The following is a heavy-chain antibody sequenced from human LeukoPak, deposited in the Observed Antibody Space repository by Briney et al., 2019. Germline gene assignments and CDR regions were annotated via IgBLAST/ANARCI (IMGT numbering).Heavy chain of an antibody. J-gene: IGHJ4*02. V-gene: IGHV4-59*03. CDR3: AISRGLY. CDR1: ADSFSGYL. CDR2: VSDSGST. Sequence: SETLSLSCTVSADSFSGYLWAGIRQPPGKGLEWIGYVSDSGSTNYNPSLNSRPSISLDTAKNQFSLKLRSVTAADTAVYYCAISRGLYWGQGTLVTVSS.